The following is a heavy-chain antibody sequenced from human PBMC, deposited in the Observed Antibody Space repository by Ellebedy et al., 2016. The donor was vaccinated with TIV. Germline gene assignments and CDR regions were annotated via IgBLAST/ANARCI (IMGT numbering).Heavy chain of an antibody. CDR3: AAFPYISTSSAY. CDR1: GYTFTGYH. V-gene: IGHV1-2*02. Sequence: ASVKVSCKASGYTFTGYHIHWVRQAPGQGLEWMGWIYPYSGGTNYAPKFQGRVTMTRDMSISTAYMELSGLKSDDTAVYYCAAFPYISTSSAYWGQGTLVTVSS. J-gene: IGHJ4*02. CDR2: IYPYSGGT. D-gene: IGHD3-3*02.